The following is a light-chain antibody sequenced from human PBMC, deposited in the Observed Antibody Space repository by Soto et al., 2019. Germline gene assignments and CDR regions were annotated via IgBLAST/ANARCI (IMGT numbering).Light chain of an antibody. CDR1: SSDVGHYNY. J-gene: IGLJ1*01. CDR3: CSYTTTTSRV. V-gene: IGLV2-14*03. Sequence: QSVLTQPASVSGSPGQSITISCTGTSSDVGHYNYVSWYQQHPGNAPKLIIYDVALRASGVSDRFSASKSGNTASLTISGLQAEDEADYYCCSYTTTTSRVFGTGTKSPS. CDR2: DVA.